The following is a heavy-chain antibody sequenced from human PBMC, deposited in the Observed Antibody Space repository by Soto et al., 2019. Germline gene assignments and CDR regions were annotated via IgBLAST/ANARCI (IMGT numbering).Heavy chain of an antibody. J-gene: IGHJ5*02. D-gene: IGHD5-12*01. CDR3: AREILYMATNP. Sequence: EVQLVESGGGLVHPGRSLRLSCAASGFTFSNYCMHWVRQAPGKELVWVARIHSGGTITNYADSVKGRFTISRDNARNTVYLQMDSLRVDDTAVYYCAREILYMATNPWGQGTLVTVSS. CDR2: IHSGGTIT. V-gene: IGHV3-74*01. CDR1: GFTFSNYC.